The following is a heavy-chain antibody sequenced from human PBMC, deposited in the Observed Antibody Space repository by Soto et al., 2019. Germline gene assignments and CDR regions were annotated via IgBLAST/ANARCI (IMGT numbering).Heavy chain of an antibody. CDR2: INHSGST. V-gene: IGHV4-34*01. D-gene: IGHD6-19*01. CDR3: ARGPLGLAVAGTDFDY. CDR1: GGSFSGYY. J-gene: IGHJ4*02. Sequence: KPSETLSLTCAVYGGSFSGYYWSWIRQPPGKGLEWIGEINHSGSTNYNPSLKSRVTISVDTSKNQFSLKLSSVTAADTAVYYCARGPLGLAVAGTDFDYWGQGTLVTVSS.